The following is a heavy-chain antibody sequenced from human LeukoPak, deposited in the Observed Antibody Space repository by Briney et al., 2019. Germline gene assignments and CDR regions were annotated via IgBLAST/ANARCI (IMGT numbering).Heavy chain of an antibody. Sequence: SETLSLTCTVSGGSISGYYWSWFRQPPGKGLEWIGSIYYSGSTYYSPSLKSRLTMSVDTSKNQFSLKLSSVTAADTAVYYCARDLGGGSFDFWGQGTLVTVSS. D-gene: IGHD2-15*01. V-gene: IGHV4-59*12. CDR1: GGSISGYY. CDR2: IYYSGST. J-gene: IGHJ4*02. CDR3: ARDLGGGSFDF.